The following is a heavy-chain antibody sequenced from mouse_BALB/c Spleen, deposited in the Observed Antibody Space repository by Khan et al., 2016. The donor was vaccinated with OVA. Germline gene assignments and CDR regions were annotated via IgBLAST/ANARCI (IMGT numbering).Heavy chain of an antibody. CDR1: GYTFTSYW. CDR3: ARREKYGYDPSWFAY. CDR2: INPSDSET. Sequence: VKQSCKASGYTFTSYWMNWGKQRPGHGLEWIGKINPSDSETHYNQMFKDKATLTADKSSSTAYMQLSSLTSEDSAVYYCARREKYGYDPSWFAYWGQGTLVTVSA. J-gene: IGHJ3*01. V-gene: IGHV1-61*01. D-gene: IGHD2-2*01.